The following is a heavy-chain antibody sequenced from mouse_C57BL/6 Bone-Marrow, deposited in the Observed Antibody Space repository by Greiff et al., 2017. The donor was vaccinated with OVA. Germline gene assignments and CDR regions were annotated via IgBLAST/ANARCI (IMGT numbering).Heavy chain of an antibody. CDR3: ARSPYYGSSYWFAD. Sequence: QVQLQQPGAELVRPGSSVKLSCKASGYTFTSYWMHWVKQRPIQGLEWIGNIDPSDSETHYNQKFKDKATLTVDKSASTAYMQLSSLTSEDSAVYYCARSPYYGSSYWFADWGQGTLVTVSA. CDR1: GYTFTSYW. D-gene: IGHD1-1*01. J-gene: IGHJ3*01. CDR2: IDPSDSET. V-gene: IGHV1-52*01.